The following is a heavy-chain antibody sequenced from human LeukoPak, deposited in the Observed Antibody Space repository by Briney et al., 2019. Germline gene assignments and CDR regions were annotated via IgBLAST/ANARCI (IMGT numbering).Heavy chain of an antibody. CDR1: GGSFSGYY. D-gene: IGHD4-17*01. J-gene: IGHJ5*02. V-gene: IGHV4-34*01. CDR3: ARGKLRSWFDP. CDR2: INHSGST. Sequence: SETLSLTCAVYGGSFSGYYWSWIRRPPGKGLEWIGEINHSGSTNYNPSLKSRVTISVDTSKNQFSLKLSSVTAADTAVYYCARGKLRSWFDPWGQGTLVTVSS.